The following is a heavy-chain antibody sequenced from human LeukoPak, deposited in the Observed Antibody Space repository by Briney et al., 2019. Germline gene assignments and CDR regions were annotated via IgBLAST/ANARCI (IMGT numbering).Heavy chain of an antibody. V-gene: IGHV3-23*01. CDR1: GFTFSSYA. CDR3: AKVYGSGSYLSEDYFDY. Sequence: GGSLRLSCAASGFTFSSYAMSWVRQAPGKGLECVSVISGSGGSTYYTDSVKGRFTISRDNSKNTLYLQMNSLRAEDTAVYYCAKVYGSGSYLSEDYFDYWGQGTLVTVSS. J-gene: IGHJ4*02. CDR2: ISGSGGST. D-gene: IGHD3-10*01.